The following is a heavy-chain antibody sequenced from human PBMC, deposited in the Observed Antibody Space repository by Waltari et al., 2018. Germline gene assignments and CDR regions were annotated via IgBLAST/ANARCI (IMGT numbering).Heavy chain of an antibody. CDR1: GVTLNNNY. CDR2: IYAGSGGT. D-gene: IGHD5-12*01. J-gene: IGHJ4*02. CDR3: ARAGLGSPLQWLQLLDS. V-gene: IGHV3-53*01. Sequence: EVQLVESGGGLIQPGASLRLSCAASGVTLNNNYMSWGRQAPGKGLESVAVIYAGSGGTFYAESVKGRFTISRDNSKNTLYLDLNRLTAEDTAVYYCARAGLGSPLQWLQLLDSWGRGTLVTVSS.